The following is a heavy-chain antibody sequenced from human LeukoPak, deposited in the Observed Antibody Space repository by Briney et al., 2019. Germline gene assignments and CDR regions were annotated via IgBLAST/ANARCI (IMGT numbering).Heavy chain of an antibody. V-gene: IGHV2-5*02. CDR3: ALELELRRGGPYFDY. Sequence: SGPTLVNPTQTLTLTCTFSGFSLSTSGVGVGWIRQPPGKALEWLALIYWDDDKRYSPSLKSRLTITKDNSKNQVVLTMTNMDPVDTAPYYCALELELRRGGPYFDYWGQGTLVTVSS. CDR1: GFSLSTSGVG. D-gene: IGHD1-7*01. CDR2: IYWDDDK. J-gene: IGHJ4*02.